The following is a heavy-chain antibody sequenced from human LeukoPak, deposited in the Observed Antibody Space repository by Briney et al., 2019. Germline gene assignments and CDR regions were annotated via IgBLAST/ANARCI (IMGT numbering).Heavy chain of an antibody. V-gene: IGHV4-61*02. CDR1: GGSISSGSYY. CDR2: IYTSGST. J-gene: IGHJ3*02. Sequence: SETLSLTCTVSGGSISSGSYYWSWIRQPAGKGLEWIGRIYTSGSTNYNPSLKSRVTISVDTSKNQFSLKLSSVTAADTAVYYCARGGEYYDILTGYYDAFDIWGQGTMVTVSS. D-gene: IGHD3-9*01. CDR3: ARGGEYYDILTGYYDAFDI.